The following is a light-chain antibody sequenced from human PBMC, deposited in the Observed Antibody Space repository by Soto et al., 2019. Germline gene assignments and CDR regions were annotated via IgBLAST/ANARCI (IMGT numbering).Light chain of an antibody. Sequence: DIQMTQSPSTLSASVGDRVTITCRASQSINNWLAWYQQKPGKAPNLLIYKASSLESGVPSRFSGSGSGTEFTLTISCLQPDDFATYYCQQYNSYSLYTFGQGTKLEIK. CDR3: QQYNSYSLYT. V-gene: IGKV1-5*03. J-gene: IGKJ2*01. CDR2: KAS. CDR1: QSINNW.